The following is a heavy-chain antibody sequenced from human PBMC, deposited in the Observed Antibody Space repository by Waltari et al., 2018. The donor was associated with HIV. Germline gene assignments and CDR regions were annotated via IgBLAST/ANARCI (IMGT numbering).Heavy chain of an antibody. J-gene: IGHJ4*02. D-gene: IGHD4-17*01. CDR2: ISWNSKTI. V-gene: IGHV3-9*01. Sequence: EVQLVESGGGLVQPGRSLRLSCAASGFIFNDYAMHWVRQAPGRGLEGVSVISWNSKTIDDAESVKVRFTISRYNAKNSLYLQLNSLRVDDTALYYCAKDVRYGDYAGGFDYWGQGILVTVSS. CDR3: AKDVRYGDYAGGFDY. CDR1: GFIFNDYA.